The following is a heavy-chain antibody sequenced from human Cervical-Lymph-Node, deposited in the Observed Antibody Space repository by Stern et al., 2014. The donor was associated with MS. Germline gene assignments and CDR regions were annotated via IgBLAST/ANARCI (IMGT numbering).Heavy chain of an antibody. D-gene: IGHD3-9*01. V-gene: IGHV3-49*04. J-gene: IGHJ6*02. CDR3: AREARMQHDDILAGHGGKHYYFYGMDV. Sequence: EVQLVESGGGLVKPGRSLRLSCATSGFRFSAHSMHWVRQAPGQGLEWVGVIRRKTSGGTTEYAASVKDRFTISRDDSRSSAYLQLNTLTTEDTGVYYCAREARMQHDDILAGHGGKHYYFYGMDVWGQGTTVTVSS. CDR1: GFRFSAHS. CDR2: IRRKTSGGTT.